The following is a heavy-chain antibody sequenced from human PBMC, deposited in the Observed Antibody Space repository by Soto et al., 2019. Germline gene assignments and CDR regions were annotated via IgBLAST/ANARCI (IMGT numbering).Heavy chain of an antibody. CDR1: GGSFSGCY. CDR2: INHSGST. CDR3: ARLDFWSGQPNVPFDY. V-gene: IGHV4-34*01. Sequence: PSETLSLTCAVYGGSFSGCYWSWIRQPPGKGLEWIGEINHSGSTNYNPSLKSRVTISVDTSKNQFSLKLSSVTAADTAVYYCARLDFWSGQPNVPFDYWGQGTLVTVSS. J-gene: IGHJ4*02. D-gene: IGHD3-3*01.